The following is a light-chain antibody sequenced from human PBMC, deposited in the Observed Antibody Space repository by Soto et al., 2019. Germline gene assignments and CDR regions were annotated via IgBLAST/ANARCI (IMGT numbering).Light chain of an antibody. J-gene: IGLJ1*01. Sequence: QSALTQPPSASVSPGQSVTISCTGTSSDVGGYNFVSWYQHLPGKAPKLIIYDVGERPSGVPDRFSGSKSGNTASLTVSGLQAEDEADYYCSSYAGDNFYVFGPGTKVTVL. CDR3: SSYAGDNFYV. CDR1: SSDVGGYNF. CDR2: DVG. V-gene: IGLV2-8*01.